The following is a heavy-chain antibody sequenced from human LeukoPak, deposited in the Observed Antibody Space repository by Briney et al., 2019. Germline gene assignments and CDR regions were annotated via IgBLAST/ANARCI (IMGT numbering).Heavy chain of an antibody. Sequence: ASVKVSCKASGYTFTSYYMHWVRQAPGQGLEWMGIINPSGGSTSYAQKFQGRVTMTRDTSTSTVYMELSSLRSEDTAVYYCAREFTIFGVVIQRYDAFDVWGQGTMVTVSS. J-gene: IGHJ3*01. D-gene: IGHD3-3*01. V-gene: IGHV1-46*01. CDR2: INPSGGST. CDR3: AREFTIFGVVIQRYDAFDV. CDR1: GYTFTSYY.